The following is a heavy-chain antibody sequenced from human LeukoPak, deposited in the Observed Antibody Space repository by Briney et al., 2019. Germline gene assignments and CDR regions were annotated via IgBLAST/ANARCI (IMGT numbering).Heavy chain of an antibody. J-gene: IGHJ5*02. CDR3: ARGITRGIDFFDP. D-gene: IGHD1-14*01. CDR2: IKHDGSEK. CDR1: AFTFSTYW. V-gene: IGHV3-7*01. Sequence: PGGSLRLSCAASAFTFSTYWMSWVRQAPGKGLEWVANIKHDGSEKYYVDSVKGRFTISRDNAKNSLYLQMNSLRGGDTAVYYWARGITRGIDFFDPWAQGTLLPVSS.